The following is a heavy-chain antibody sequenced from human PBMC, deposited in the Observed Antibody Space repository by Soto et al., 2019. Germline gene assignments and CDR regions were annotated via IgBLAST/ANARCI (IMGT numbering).Heavy chain of an antibody. D-gene: IGHD3-3*01. CDR2: ISGSGGST. Sequence: GGSLRLSCAASGFTFSSYAMSWVRQAPGKGLEWVSAISGSGGSTHYADSVKGRFTISRDNSKNTLYLQMNSLRAEDTAVYYCAKASITIFGVPSMDVWGQGTTVTVSS. CDR3: AKASITIFGVPSMDV. V-gene: IGHV3-23*01. CDR1: GFTFSSYA. J-gene: IGHJ6*02.